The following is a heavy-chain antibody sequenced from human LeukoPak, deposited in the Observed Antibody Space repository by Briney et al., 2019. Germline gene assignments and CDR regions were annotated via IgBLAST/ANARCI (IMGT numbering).Heavy chain of an antibody. CDR2: IYYSGST. CDR1: GGSISSGDYY. J-gene: IGHJ3*02. Sequence: SETLSLTCTVSGGSISSGDYYWSWIRQPPGKGLEWIGYIYYSGSTYYNPSLKSRVTISVDTSKNQFSLKLSSVTAADTAVYYCAAGYCSSTSCYKGNAFDIWGQGTMVTVSS. D-gene: IGHD2-2*02. V-gene: IGHV4-30-4*08. CDR3: AAGYCSSTSCYKGNAFDI.